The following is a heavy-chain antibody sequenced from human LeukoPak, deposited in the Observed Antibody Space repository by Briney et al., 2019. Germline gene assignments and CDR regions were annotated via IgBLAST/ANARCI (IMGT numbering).Heavy chain of an antibody. CDR1: GFTFDDYA. CDR3: AKVRIAVAGTEAFDI. Sequence: PGGSLRLSCAASGFTFDDYAMHWVRQAPGKGLEWVSGISWNSGSIGYADSVKGRFTISRDNAKNSLHLQMNSLRAEDTALYYCAKVRIAVAGTEAFDIWGQGTMVTVSS. V-gene: IGHV3-9*01. D-gene: IGHD6-19*01. J-gene: IGHJ3*02. CDR2: ISWNSGSI.